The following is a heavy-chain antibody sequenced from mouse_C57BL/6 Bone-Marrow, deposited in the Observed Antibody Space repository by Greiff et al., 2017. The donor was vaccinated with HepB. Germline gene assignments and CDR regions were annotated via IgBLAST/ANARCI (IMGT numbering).Heavy chain of an antibody. CDR1: GYTFTDYA. CDR3: ARRGTTVGGVYAMDY. D-gene: IGHD1-1*01. Sequence: QVQLKESGPELVRPGVSVKISCKGSGYTFTDYAMHWVKQSHAKSLEWIGVISTYYGDASYNQKFKDKATMTVDKSYSPAYMELARLTSEDSAVYYCARRGTTVGGVYAMDYWGQGTSVTVSS. J-gene: IGHJ4*01. V-gene: IGHV1-67*01. CDR2: ISTYYGDA.